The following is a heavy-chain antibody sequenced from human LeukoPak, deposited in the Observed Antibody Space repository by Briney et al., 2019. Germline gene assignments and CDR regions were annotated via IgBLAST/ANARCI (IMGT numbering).Heavy chain of an antibody. D-gene: IGHD3-10*01. CDR1: GFIFSNYA. Sequence: GGSLRLSCAASGFIFSNYAMHWVRQAPGKGLEWLIFISYDGSNKYYADSVKGRFTNSRDNSKNTLYLQMNSLRAEDTAVYYCARDTYGSDYWGQGTLVTVSS. J-gene: IGHJ4*02. CDR3: ARDTYGSDY. CDR2: ISYDGSNK. V-gene: IGHV3-30*04.